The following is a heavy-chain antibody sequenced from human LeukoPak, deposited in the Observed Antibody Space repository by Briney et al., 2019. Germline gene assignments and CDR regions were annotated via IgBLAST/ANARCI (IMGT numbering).Heavy chain of an antibody. CDR2: ISSSSSYI. V-gene: IGHV3-21*01. Sequence: GGSPRLSCAASGFTFSSYSMNWVRQAPGKGLEWVSSISSSSSYIYYADSVKGRFTISRDNAKNSLYLQMNSLRAEDTAVYYCARDRPSYSSSWYYFDYWGQGTLVTVSS. D-gene: IGHD6-13*01. CDR1: GFTFSSYS. J-gene: IGHJ4*02. CDR3: ARDRPSYSSSWYYFDY.